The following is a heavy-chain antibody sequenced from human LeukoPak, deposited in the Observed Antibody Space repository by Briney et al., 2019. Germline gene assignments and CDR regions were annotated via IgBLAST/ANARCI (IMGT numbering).Heavy chain of an antibody. D-gene: IGHD1-26*01. CDR1: GGSISTYY. V-gene: IGHV4-59*01. J-gene: IGHJ3*02. CDR2: IYYSGDT. CDR3: ARGFGGRDAFDI. Sequence: SETLSLTCTVSGGSISTYYWNWIRQPPGKGLEWIAYIYYSGDTNYNPSLKSRLTISVDTSKNQFSLKLTSVTAADTAVYYCARGFGGRDAFDIWGQGTMVTVSS.